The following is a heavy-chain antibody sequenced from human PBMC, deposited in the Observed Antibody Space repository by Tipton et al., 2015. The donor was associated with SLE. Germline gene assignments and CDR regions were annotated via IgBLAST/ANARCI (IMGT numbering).Heavy chain of an antibody. CDR2: VRGSADTT. D-gene: IGHD2-2*01. CDR3: AKESGDQMLFEGTARARGLDFDY. CDR1: GFTFSSFA. V-gene: IGHV3-23*01. Sequence: GSLRLSCAASGFTFSSFAMSWVRQAPGKGLEWVSSVRGSADTTYYADSVRGRFTVSRDRSENTLFLQMHSLRADDSAVYYCAKESGDQMLFEGTARARGLDFDYWGQGTLVTVAS. J-gene: IGHJ4*02.